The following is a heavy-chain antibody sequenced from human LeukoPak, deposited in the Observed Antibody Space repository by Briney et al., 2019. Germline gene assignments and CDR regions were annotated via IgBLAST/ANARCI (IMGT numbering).Heavy chain of an antibody. Sequence: GASVKVSCKASGYTFTSYYMLWVRQAPGQGLEWMGIINPSGGSTSYAQKFQGRVTMTRDTSTSTVYMELSSLRSEDTAVYYCARTLKTHIAAAGFDYWGQGTVVTVSS. V-gene: IGHV1-46*01. D-gene: IGHD6-13*01. CDR3: ARTLKTHIAAAGFDY. J-gene: IGHJ4*02. CDR2: INPSGGST. CDR1: GYTFTSYY.